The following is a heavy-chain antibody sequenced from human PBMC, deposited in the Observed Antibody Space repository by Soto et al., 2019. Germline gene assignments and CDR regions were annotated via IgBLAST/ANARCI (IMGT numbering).Heavy chain of an antibody. Sequence: QVQLVQSGAEVKKPGASVKVSCKASGYTFTTYGISWVRQAPGQGLEWMGWISAHSGSTKFAQKLQGRVTMTTDTSTTTAYMELRSLTSDDTAVYYCARDCTKSSSWPYYFDYWGQGTLVTVSS. J-gene: IGHJ4*02. CDR2: ISAHSGST. D-gene: IGHD6-13*01. V-gene: IGHV1-18*01. CDR3: ARDCTKSSSWPYYFDY. CDR1: GYTFTTYG.